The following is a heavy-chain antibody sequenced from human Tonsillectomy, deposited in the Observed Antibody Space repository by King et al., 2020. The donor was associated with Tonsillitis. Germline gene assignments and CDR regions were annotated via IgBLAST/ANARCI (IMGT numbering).Heavy chain of an antibody. D-gene: IGHD6-13*01. V-gene: IGHV3-21*01. CDR3: AREEFSAGGSWRHSFFHGMDV. CDR1: EFTFSTYT. J-gene: IGHJ6*02. CDR2: ISRGSTYI. Sequence: QLVQSGGGLVKPGGSLRLSCAGSEFTFSTYTMNWVRQAPGRGLEWVSSISRGSTYIYYADSVRGRFTISRDNAKHSLYLQMNSLRDEDTAVYYCAREEFSAGGSWRHSFFHGMDVWGQGTTVTVSS.